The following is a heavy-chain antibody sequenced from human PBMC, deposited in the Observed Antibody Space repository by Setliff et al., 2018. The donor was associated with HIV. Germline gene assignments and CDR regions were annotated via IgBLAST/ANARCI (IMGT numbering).Heavy chain of an antibody. D-gene: IGHD3-10*01. J-gene: IGHJ5*02. CDR3: SRGTYYKGLDP. V-gene: IGHV4-34*01. Sequence: PSETLSLTCAVYGGSFSGYYWSWIRQPPGKGLEWIGEINHSGSTNYNPSLKSRLTISIDTSQNHFSLKLTSVTAADTALDFCSRGTYYKGLDPWGQGTLVTVSS. CDR2: INHSGST. CDR1: GGSFSGYY.